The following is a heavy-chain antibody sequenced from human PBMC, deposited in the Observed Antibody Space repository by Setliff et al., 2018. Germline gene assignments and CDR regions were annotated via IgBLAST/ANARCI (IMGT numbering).Heavy chain of an antibody. CDR2: ISPHTGGT. V-gene: IGHV1-2*06. CDR3: VRAGFDALSNGLDY. D-gene: IGHD7-27*01. Sequence: GASVKVSCKASGYIFTGYYMQWVRQAPGQGLEWMGRISPHTGGTNSAQKFQGRVTMTRDTSVSTVYMELNSLRSDDTAVYYCVRAGFDALSNGLDYWGQGTLVTVSS. CDR1: GYIFTGYY. J-gene: IGHJ4*02.